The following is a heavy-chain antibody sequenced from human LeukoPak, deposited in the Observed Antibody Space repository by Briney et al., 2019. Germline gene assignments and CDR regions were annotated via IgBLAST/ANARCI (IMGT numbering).Heavy chain of an antibody. CDR2: IIPIFGTA. Sequence: SVKVSCKASGGTFSSYAISWVRQAPGQGLEWMGGIIPIFGTANYAQKFQGRVTITTDESTSTACMELSSLRSEDTAVYYCASGYSSSWSPFDYWGQGTLVTVSS. J-gene: IGHJ4*02. V-gene: IGHV1-69*05. D-gene: IGHD6-13*01. CDR3: ASGYSSSWSPFDY. CDR1: GGTFSSYA.